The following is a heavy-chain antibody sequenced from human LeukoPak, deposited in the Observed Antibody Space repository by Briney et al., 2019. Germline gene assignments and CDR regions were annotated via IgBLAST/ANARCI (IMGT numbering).Heavy chain of an antibody. J-gene: IGHJ4*02. D-gene: IGHD4-23*01. CDR3: AKDQRVVTPYYFDY. Sequence: GGSLRLSCAASGFTFSSYAMTWVRQAPGKGLEWVSAISGSGGSAYYADSVKGRFTISRDNSKNTLYLQMNSLRAEDTALYYCAKDQRVVTPYYFDYWGQGTLVTVSS. V-gene: IGHV3-23*01. CDR1: GFTFSSYA. CDR2: ISGSGGSA.